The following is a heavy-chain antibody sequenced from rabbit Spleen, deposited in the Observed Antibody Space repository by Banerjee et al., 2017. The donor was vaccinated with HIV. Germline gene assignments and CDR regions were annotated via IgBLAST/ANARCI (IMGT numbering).Heavy chain of an antibody. CDR3: ARDTGSSFSTYGMDL. V-gene: IGHV1S40*01. D-gene: IGHD8-1*01. J-gene: IGHJ6*01. CDR1: GFDFNSGYD. Sequence: QSLEESGGGLVKPGASLTLTCKASGFDFNSGYDMCWVRQAPGKGLEWIACIDSGSRDFIYYASWAKGRFTISKTSSTTVTLQMTSLTVADTATYFCARDTGSSFSTYGMDLWGPGTLVTVS. CDR2: IDSGSRDFI.